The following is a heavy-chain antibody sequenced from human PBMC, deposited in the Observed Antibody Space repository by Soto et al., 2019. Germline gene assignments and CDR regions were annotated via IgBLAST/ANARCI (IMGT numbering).Heavy chain of an antibody. V-gene: IGHV1-18*01. Sequence: QVQMVQSGAEVKKPGTTVKGSCKASGYAFINDAVTWVRQAPGEGLEWMGWIRPYNDNSYSAQKFQDRVTMSTETSSNTAYMELRRLKSDDTDVYYCSREGGNTGTSDYWGQGTLVTVSS. D-gene: IGHD1-7*01. CDR3: SREGGNTGTSDY. CDR1: GYAFINDA. CDR2: IRPYNDNS. J-gene: IGHJ4*02.